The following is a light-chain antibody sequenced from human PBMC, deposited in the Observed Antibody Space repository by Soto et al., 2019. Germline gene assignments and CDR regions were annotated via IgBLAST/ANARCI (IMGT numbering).Light chain of an antibody. CDR3: QQYGSSPRIT. V-gene: IGKV3-20*01. CDR2: GGS. CDR1: QSVSSSY. J-gene: IGKJ5*01. Sequence: EIVLTQSPGTLSLSPGERATLSCRATQSVSSSYLAWYQQKPGQAPRLLIYGGSSRATGIPDRFSGSGSGTDFTLTISRLEPEDSAVYYCQQYGSSPRITFGQGTRLEI.